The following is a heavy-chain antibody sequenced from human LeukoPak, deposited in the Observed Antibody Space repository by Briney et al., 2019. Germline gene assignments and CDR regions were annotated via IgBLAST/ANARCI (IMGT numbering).Heavy chain of an antibody. J-gene: IGHJ4*02. D-gene: IGHD6-13*01. V-gene: IGHV4-34*01. CDR2: INHSGST. Sequence: SETLSLTCAVYGGSFSGYYWSWIRQPPGKGLEWTGEINHSGSTNYNPSLKSRVTISVDTSKNQFSLKLSSVTAADTAVYYCARAGYSSSWYFDYWGQGTLVTVSS. CDR1: GGSFSGYY. CDR3: ARAGYSSSWYFDY.